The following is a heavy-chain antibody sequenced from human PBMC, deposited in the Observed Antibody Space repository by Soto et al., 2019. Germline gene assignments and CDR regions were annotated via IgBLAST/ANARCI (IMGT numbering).Heavy chain of an antibody. J-gene: IGHJ4*02. Sequence: PSETLSLTCTVSGGSIDSGDYYWSWIRQPPGKGLEWIGYVYYSGTTNYNPFLKSRVTLSLDKSKNKFSLKMNSVTAAATAVYYVARVSNSNFEGHIGWGQAVRFTVA. CDR2: VYYSGTT. V-gene: IGHV4-61*08. D-gene: IGHD4-4*01. CDR1: GGSIDSGDYY. CDR3: ARVSNSNFEGHIG.